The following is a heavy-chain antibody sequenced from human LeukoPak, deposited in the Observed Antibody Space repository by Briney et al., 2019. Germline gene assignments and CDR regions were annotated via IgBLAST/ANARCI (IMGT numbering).Heavy chain of an antibody. J-gene: IGHJ4*02. CDR1: GFTFSGSA. D-gene: IGHD1-26*01. V-gene: IGHV3-23*01. CDR3: AKDPRATLLYYFDY. Sequence: PGGSLRLSCAASGFTFSGSAMHWVRQAPGKGLEWVSAISGSGGSTYYADSVKGRFTISRDNSKNTLYLQMNSLRAEDTAVYYCAKDPRATLLYYFDYWGQGTLVTVSS. CDR2: ISGSGGST.